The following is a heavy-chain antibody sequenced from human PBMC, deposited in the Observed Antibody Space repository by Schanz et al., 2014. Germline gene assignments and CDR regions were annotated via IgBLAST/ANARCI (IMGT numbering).Heavy chain of an antibody. CDR3: ARGTDWNLHY. V-gene: IGHV3-33*08. CDR1: GFTLSSYA. D-gene: IGHD1-1*01. CDR2: IWSDGSTK. J-gene: IGHJ4*02. Sequence: QVQLVESGGGVVQPGRSLRLSCAAYGFTLSSYAMHWVRQAPGKGPEWVAVIWSDGSTKYYADSVKGRFTVSRDSGQNSLYLQMNSLRAGDTAVYYCARGTDWNLHYWGQGALVTVSS.